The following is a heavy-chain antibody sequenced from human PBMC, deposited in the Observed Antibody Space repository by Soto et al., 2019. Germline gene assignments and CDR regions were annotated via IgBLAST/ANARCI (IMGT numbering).Heavy chain of an antibody. J-gene: IGHJ4*02. CDR1: GDSVSSASYF. CDR3: ARSGSAYSQYDFDY. Sequence: QVQLQESGPGLVKPSETLSLTCAVSGDSVSSASYFWSWIRQPPGKGLEWIGYVSYTGNNNQKPSLRSRVTMSVDPSQNRFSLRLTSVTAADTAVYYCARSGSAYSQYDFDYWGPGTLVTVSS. D-gene: IGHD3-22*01. V-gene: IGHV4-61*01. CDR2: VSYTGNN.